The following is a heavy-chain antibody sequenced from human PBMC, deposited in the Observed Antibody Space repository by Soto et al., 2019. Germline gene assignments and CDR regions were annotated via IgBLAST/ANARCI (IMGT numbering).Heavy chain of an antibody. J-gene: IGHJ5*02. D-gene: IGHD2-2*01. CDR3: AKAGGPIVLVAPASLLRNWFDP. CDR2: ISGSGGST. V-gene: IGHV3-23*01. CDR1: GFTFSSYA. Sequence: PGGSLRLSCAGSGFTFSSYAMSWVRQAPGKGLQWVSHISGSGGSTYYADSVKGRFTISRDNSKNTLYLQLNSLRAEDTAVYYCAKAGGPIVLVAPASLLRNWFDPWGQGTLVTVSS.